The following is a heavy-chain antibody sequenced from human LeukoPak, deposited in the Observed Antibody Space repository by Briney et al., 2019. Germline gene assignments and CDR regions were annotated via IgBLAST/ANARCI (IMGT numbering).Heavy chain of an antibody. J-gene: IGHJ5*02. D-gene: IGHD2/OR15-2a*01. Sequence: PGRSLRLSCAASGFTFSSYGMHWVRQAPGKGLEWVAVISYDGSNKYYADSVKGRFTISRDNSKNTLYLQMNSLRAEDTAVYYCALRRLTSSQIIEDNWFGPWGQGTLVTVSS. CDR3: ALRRLTSSQIIEDNWFGP. CDR2: ISYDGSNK. CDR1: GFTFSSYG. V-gene: IGHV3-30*03.